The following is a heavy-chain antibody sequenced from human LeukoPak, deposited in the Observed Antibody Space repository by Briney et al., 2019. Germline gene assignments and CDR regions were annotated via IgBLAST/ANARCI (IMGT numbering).Heavy chain of an antibody. CDR1: GGTFSSYA. CDR3: ARGPNIVVVPAAIGNYYGMDV. CDR2: IIPIFGTA. Sequence: SVKVSCKASGGTFSSYAISWVRQAPGQGLEWMGGIIPIFGTANYAQKFQGRVTITADKSTSTAYMELSSLRSEDTAVYYCARGPNIVVVPAAIGNYYGMDVWGKGTTVTASS. D-gene: IGHD2-2*01. V-gene: IGHV1-69*06. J-gene: IGHJ6*04.